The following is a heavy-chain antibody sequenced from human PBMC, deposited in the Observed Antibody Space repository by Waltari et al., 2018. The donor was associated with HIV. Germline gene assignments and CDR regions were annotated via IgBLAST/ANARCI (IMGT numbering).Heavy chain of an antibody. CDR2: IWYDGSNK. V-gene: IGHV3-33*01. CDR3: ARDRSSSWYGRDYYYYGMDV. D-gene: IGHD6-13*01. Sequence: QVQLVESGGGVVQSGRSLRLSCATSGFIFSNYGMHWLRPAPGKGLEWVAIIWYDGSNKYFVDSVKGRFTISRDNSKNTLYLQMNSLRAEDTAVYYCARDRSSSWYGRDYYYYGMDVWGQGTTVTVSS. J-gene: IGHJ6*02. CDR1: GFIFSNYG.